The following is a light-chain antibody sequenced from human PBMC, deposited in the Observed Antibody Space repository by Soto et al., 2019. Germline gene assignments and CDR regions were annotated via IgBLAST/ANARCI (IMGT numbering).Light chain of an antibody. CDR1: SSDVGGYNY. Sequence: QSALTQPRSVSRSPGQSVTISCTGTSSDVGGYNYVSWYQQHPGKAPKLMIYDVSKRPSGVPDRFSGSKSGNTASLTISGLQAEDEADYYCCSYAGSYTYVFGTGTKLNVL. CDR2: DVS. J-gene: IGLJ1*01. CDR3: CSYAGSYTYV. V-gene: IGLV2-11*01.